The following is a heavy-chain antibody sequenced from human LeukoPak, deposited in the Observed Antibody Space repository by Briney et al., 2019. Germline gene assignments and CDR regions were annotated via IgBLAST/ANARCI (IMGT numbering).Heavy chain of an antibody. Sequence: GGSLRLSCAASGFTFSTYAMGWVRQAPGKGLEWVSGISGRGSSTYYSDSVKGRFTISRDNSRNTLSLQMTSLRAEDTAVYYCAKLTTSWGQGTLVTVSS. CDR1: GFTFSTYA. CDR3: AKLTTS. J-gene: IGHJ4*02. D-gene: IGHD4-11*01. V-gene: IGHV3-23*01. CDR2: ISGRGSST.